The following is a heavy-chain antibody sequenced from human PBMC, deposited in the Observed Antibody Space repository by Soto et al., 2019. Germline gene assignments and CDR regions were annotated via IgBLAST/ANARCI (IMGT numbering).Heavy chain of an antibody. CDR2: IYTSGNT. CDR3: AITPGIEVAGPDY. D-gene: IGHD6-19*01. V-gene: IGHV4-4*07. J-gene: IGHJ4*02. CDR1: GGSISNYY. Sequence: PSETLSLTCTVSGGSISNYYWSWIRQPAGKGLEWIGRIYTSGNTNYNPSLKGRVTMSVDMSKNQFSLNLNSVTAADTAVYYCAITPGIEVAGPDYWGQGTLVTVSS.